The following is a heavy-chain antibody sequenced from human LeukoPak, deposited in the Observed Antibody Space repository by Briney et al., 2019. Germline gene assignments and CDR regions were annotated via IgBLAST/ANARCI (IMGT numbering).Heavy chain of an antibody. J-gene: IGHJ6*03. CDR3: ARGVTARGFYYYMDI. D-gene: IGHD2-21*02. CDR1: GGTFSSYA. V-gene: IGHV1-2*02. Sequence: ASAKVSCKASGGTFSSYAISWVRQAPGQGLEWMGWINPHSGGTNYAQEFQGRVTMTRDTSISTAYMELSSLRPDDTAVYSCARGVTARGFYYYMDIWGNGTTVTISS. CDR2: INPHSGGT.